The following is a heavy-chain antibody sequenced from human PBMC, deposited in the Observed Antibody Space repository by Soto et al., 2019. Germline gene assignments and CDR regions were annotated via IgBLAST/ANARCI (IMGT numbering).Heavy chain of an antibody. CDR1: GFTFSSYG. V-gene: IGHV3-30*18. Sequence: QVQLVESGGGVVQPGRSLRLSCAASGFTFSSYGMHWVRQAPGKGLEWVAVISYDGSNKYYADSVKGRFTISRDNSKNTLYLQMNRLRAEDTAVSYCAQDLLRPGRAYGMDVWGQGTTVTVSS. CDR2: ISYDGSNK. J-gene: IGHJ6*02. CDR3: AQDLLRPGRAYGMDV.